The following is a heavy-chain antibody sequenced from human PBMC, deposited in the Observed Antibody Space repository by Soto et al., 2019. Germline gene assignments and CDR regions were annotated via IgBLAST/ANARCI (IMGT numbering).Heavy chain of an antibody. CDR3: ARDNDAYCGGDCYSSY. V-gene: IGHV3-21*01. CDR1: GFTFSSYS. J-gene: IGHJ4*02. D-gene: IGHD2-21*02. Sequence: EVQLVESGGGLVKPGGSLRLSCAASGFTFSSYSMNWVRQAPGKGLEWVSSISSSSSYIYYADSVKGRFTISRDNAKNSLYQQMNRLRAEDTAVYYCARDNDAYCGGDCYSSYWGQGTLVTVSS. CDR2: ISSSSSYI.